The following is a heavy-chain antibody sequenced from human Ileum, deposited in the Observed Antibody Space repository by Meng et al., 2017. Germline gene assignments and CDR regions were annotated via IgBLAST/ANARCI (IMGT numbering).Heavy chain of an antibody. CDR2: INPSGGRT. CDR1: GYTFNNYH. V-gene: IGHV1-46*02. CDR3: ARDSGSYSPED. J-gene: IGHJ4*02. Sequence: ASVKVSCKASGYTFNNYHMHWVRQAPGQGLEWMGQINPSGGRTTYAQKFQGRVTMTSETSTSTVYMELSSLRSEDTAVYYCARDSGSYSPEDWGQGTLVTVSS. D-gene: IGHD1-26*01.